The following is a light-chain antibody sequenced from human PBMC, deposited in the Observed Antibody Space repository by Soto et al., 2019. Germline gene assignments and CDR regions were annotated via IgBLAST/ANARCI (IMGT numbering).Light chain of an antibody. CDR2: GAS. CDR3: QQYGSSPPYT. J-gene: IGKJ2*01. V-gene: IGKV3-20*01. CDR1: QSVSSSY. Sequence: EIVLTQSPGTLSLSPGERATLSCRASQSVSSSYLAWYQQKPGQAPRLLIYGASSRATGIPDRFSGSGSGTHFTLTISRLAPEDVAVYYCQQYGSSPPYTFGQGTKLEIK.